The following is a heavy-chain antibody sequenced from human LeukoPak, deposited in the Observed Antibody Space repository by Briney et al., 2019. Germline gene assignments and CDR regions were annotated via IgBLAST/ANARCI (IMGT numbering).Heavy chain of an antibody. CDR2: IYHSGST. J-gene: IGHJ3*02. V-gene: IGHV4-4*02. D-gene: IGHD6-19*01. CDR1: GGSISGSNW. CDR3: ARVTPVAGPTGLDAFDI. Sequence: PSGTLSLTCAVSGGSISGSNWWSWVRQPPGKGLEWIGEIYHSGSTNYNPSLKSRVTISVDKSKNQFSLKLSSVTAADTAVYYCARVTPVAGPTGLDAFDIWGQGTMVTVSS.